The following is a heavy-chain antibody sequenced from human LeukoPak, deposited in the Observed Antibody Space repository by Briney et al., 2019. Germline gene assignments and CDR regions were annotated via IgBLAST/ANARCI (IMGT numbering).Heavy chain of an antibody. CDR2: ISYDGSNK. CDR1: GFTFSSYA. V-gene: IGHV3-30*04. D-gene: IGHD3-22*01. Sequence: PGGSLRLSCAASGFTFSSYAMHWVRQAPGEGLEWVAVISYDGSNKYYADSVKGRFTISRDNSKNTLYLQMNSLRAEDTAVYYCAKPGRGHYYDSSGYYYDYWGQGTLVTVSS. J-gene: IGHJ4*02. CDR3: AKPGRGHYYDSSGYYYDY.